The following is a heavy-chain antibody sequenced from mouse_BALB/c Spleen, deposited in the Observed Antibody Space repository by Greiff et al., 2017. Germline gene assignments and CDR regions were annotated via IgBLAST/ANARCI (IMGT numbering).Heavy chain of an antibody. D-gene: IGHD2-14*01. Sequence: VQLQQSGAELVKPGASVKLSCTASGFNIKDTYMHWVKQRPEQGLEWIGRIDPANGNTIYDPKFQGKASITADTSSNTAYLQLSSLTSEDTAVYYCARYPRYGYYYAMDYWGQGTSVTVSS. CDR3: ARYPRYGYYYAMDY. CDR1: GFNIKDTY. J-gene: IGHJ4*01. CDR2: IDPANGNT. V-gene: IGHV14-3*02.